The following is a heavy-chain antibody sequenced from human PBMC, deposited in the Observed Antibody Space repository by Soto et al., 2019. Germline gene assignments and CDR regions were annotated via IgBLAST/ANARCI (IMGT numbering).Heavy chain of an antibody. CDR1: GFTFSSYA. V-gene: IGHV3-23*01. Sequence: PGGSLRLSCAASGFTFSSYAMSWVRQAPGKGLEWVSAISGSGGSTYYADSVKGRFTISRDNSKNTLYLQMNSLRVEDTAVYYCAKDPKEVGATDYWGQGTLVTVSS. CDR2: ISGSGGST. J-gene: IGHJ4*02. CDR3: AKDPKEVGATDY. D-gene: IGHD1-26*01.